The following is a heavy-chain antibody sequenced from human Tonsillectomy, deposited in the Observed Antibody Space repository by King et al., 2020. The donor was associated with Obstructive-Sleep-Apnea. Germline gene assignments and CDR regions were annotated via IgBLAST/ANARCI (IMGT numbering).Heavy chain of an antibody. CDR2: IIPIFGTA. J-gene: IGHJ4*02. D-gene: IGHD2-21*02. V-gene: IGHV1-69*01. CDR3: ARALAYCGGDCYSYFDY. CDR1: GGTFSSYA. Sequence: VQLVESGAEVKKPGSSVKVSCKASGGTFSSYAISWVRQAPGQGLEWMGGIIPIFGTANYAQKFQGRGTITADESTSTADMGLSSLRSEDTAVYYCARALAYCGGDCYSYFDYWGQGTLVTVSS.